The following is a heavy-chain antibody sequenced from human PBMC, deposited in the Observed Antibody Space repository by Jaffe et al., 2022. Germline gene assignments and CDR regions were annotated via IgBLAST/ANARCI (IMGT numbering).Heavy chain of an antibody. J-gene: IGHJ6*03. CDR1: GGSFSGYY. CDR2: INHSGST. Sequence: QVQLQQWGAGLLKPSETLSLTCAVYGGSFSGYYWSWIRQPPGKGLEWIGEINHSGSTNYNPSLKSRVTISVDTSKNQFSLKLSSVTAADTAVYYCARAPSIGYCSSTSCYKYMDVWGKGTTVTVSS. CDR3: ARAPSIGYCSSTSCYKYMDV. V-gene: IGHV4-34*01. D-gene: IGHD2-2*02.